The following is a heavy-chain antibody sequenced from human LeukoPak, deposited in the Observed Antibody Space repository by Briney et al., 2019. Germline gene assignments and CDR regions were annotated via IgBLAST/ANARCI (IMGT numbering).Heavy chain of an antibody. V-gene: IGHV4-61*02. CDR1: GGSISSGSYY. Sequence: PSQTLSLTCTVSGGSISSGSYYWSWIRQPAGKGLEWIGRIYTSGSTNYNPSLKSRVTISVDTSKNQSSLKLSSVTAADTAVYYCARELRPYGMDVWGQGTTVTVSS. J-gene: IGHJ6*02. CDR3: ARELRPYGMDV. D-gene: IGHD4-17*01. CDR2: IYTSGST.